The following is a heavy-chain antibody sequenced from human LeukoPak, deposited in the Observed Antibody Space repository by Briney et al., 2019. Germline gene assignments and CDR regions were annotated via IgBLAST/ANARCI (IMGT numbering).Heavy chain of an antibody. V-gene: IGHV4-59*01. CDR1: DGSISGYY. J-gene: IGHJ6*02. Sequence: SETLSLTCTVSDGSISGYYWSWIRQAPGKGLGWIGYISYSGSTNYKPPLKSRVTISVDTSRNQFSLKLSSVTAADTAIYYCARLTNWQYTQSYYGLDFWGQGTSVTVSS. CDR3: ARLTNWQYTQSYYGLDF. D-gene: IGHD1-1*01. CDR2: ISYSGST.